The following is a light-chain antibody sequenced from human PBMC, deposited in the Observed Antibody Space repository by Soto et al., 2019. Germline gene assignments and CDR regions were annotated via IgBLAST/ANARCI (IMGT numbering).Light chain of an antibody. CDR1: QSISSY. CDR3: QQSYSTPPN. Sequence: DIQMTQSPSSLSASVGDRVTITCRASQSISSYLNWYQQKPGKAPKLLIYAASSLQSGVPSRVSGSGSATDFTLTISSLQPEDFATYYCQQSYSTPPNFGQGTRLEIK. J-gene: IGKJ5*01. V-gene: IGKV1-39*01. CDR2: AAS.